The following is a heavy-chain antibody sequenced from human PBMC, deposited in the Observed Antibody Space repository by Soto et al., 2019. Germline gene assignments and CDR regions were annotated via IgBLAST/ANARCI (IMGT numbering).Heavy chain of an antibody. V-gene: IGHV3-48*01. J-gene: IGHJ6*03. D-gene: IGHD3-3*01. CDR1: GFTFSSYS. Sequence: GGSLRLSCAASGFTFSSYSMNWVRQAPGKGLEWVSYISSSSSTIYYADSVKGRFTISKDNAKNSLYLQMNSLRAEDTAVYYCGRATGGFLGYYYYYMDVWGKGTTVTVSS. CDR2: ISSSSSTI. CDR3: GRATGGFLGYYYYYMDV.